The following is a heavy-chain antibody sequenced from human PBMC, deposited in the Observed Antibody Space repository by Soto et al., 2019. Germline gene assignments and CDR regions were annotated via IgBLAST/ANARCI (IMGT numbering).Heavy chain of an antibody. CDR2: INHSGST. V-gene: IGHV4-34*01. CDR1: GGSLSGYY. J-gene: IGHJ6*02. Sequence: QVQLQQWGAGLLKPSETLSLTCVVSGGSLSGYYWSWIRQTPGKGLEWVGEINHSGSTNYNPSLKSRVTISVDTSKNQFSLELSSVTAADTAVYYCARAVYCTTANCWDDFHYYNIDVWGQGTAVTVSS. D-gene: IGHD2-2*01. CDR3: ARAVYCTTANCWDDFHYYNIDV.